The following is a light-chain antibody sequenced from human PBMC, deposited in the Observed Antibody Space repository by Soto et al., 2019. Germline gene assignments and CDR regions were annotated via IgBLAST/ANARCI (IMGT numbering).Light chain of an antibody. V-gene: IGKV3-11*01. CDR1: QSVSSY. CDR2: DAS. J-gene: IGKJ1*01. CDR3: QQRT. Sequence: EIVLTQSPATLSLSPGERATLSCRASQSVSSYLAWYQQKPGQAPRLLIYDASNRATGIPARFSGSGSGTDFTLTISSLEPEDFAVYYCQQRTFGQGTKV.